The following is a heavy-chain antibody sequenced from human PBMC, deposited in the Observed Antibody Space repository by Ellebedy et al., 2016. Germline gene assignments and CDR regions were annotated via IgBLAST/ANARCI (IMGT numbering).Heavy chain of an antibody. V-gene: IGHV4-39*07. CDR2: IFHSDST. Sequence: GSLRLXCTVSGDSVSSNNYFWGWVRQPPGKGLQWIGSIFHSDSTYYNPSLKSRLTVSVDWSKNQFSLRLTSVTAADTAVYYCVSTAAGGTVYYYFGMDVWGQGTTVTVSS. D-gene: IGHD6-13*01. CDR1: GDSVSSNNYF. CDR3: VSTAAGGTVYYYFGMDV. J-gene: IGHJ6*02.